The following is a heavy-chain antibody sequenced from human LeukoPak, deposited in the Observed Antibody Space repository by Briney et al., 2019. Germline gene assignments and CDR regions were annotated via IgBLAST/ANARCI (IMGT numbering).Heavy chain of an antibody. J-gene: IGHJ4*02. CDR2: AGTGSDT. CDR1: GFTFSNFA. D-gene: IGHD3-16*01. V-gene: IGHV3-23*01. Sequence: PGGSLRLSCAASGFTFSNFAMSWVRQAPGKGLEWVSAAGTGSDTSYADSVKGRFTISGDNSKNTLYLQVNSLGAEDTAVYYCAKEGSRRRFDLDSWGQGTPVTVSS. CDR3: AKEGSRRRFDLDS.